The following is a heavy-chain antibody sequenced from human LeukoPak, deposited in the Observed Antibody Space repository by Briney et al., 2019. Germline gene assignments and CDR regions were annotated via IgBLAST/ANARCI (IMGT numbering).Heavy chain of an antibody. D-gene: IGHD2-15*01. CDR1: GGTFSSYA. CDR3: ARGTRRYCSGGSCYSG. Sequence: SVKVSCKASGGTFSSYAISWVRQAPGQGLEWMGRIIPIFGTANYAQKFQGRVTITTDESTSTAYMDLSSLRSEDTAVYYCARGTRRYCSGGSCYSGWGQGTLVTVSS. V-gene: IGHV1-69*05. J-gene: IGHJ4*02. CDR2: IIPIFGTA.